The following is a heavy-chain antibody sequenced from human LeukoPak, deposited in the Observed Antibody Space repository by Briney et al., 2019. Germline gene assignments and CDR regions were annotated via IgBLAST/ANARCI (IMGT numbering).Heavy chain of an antibody. CDR3: AKGYCSSTSCYADY. CDR1: GFTFDDYA. J-gene: IGHJ4*02. D-gene: IGHD2-2*01. V-gene: IGHV3-9*03. Sequence: GRSLRLSCSASGFTFDDYAMHWVRQAPGKGLEWVSGISWNSGSIGYADSVKGRFTISRDNAKNSLYLQMNSLRAEDMALYYCAKGYCSSTSCYADYWGQGTLVTVSS. CDR2: ISWNSGSI.